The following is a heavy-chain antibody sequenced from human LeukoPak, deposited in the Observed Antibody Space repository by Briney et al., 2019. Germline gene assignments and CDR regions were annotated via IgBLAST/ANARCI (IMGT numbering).Heavy chain of an antibody. CDR2: INHSGST. J-gene: IGHJ6*02. CDR1: GMSFSGYY. Sequence: SETLSLTCAVYGMSFSGYYWSWIRQPPGKGLEWIGEINHSGSTNYNPSLKSRVTISVDTSKNQFSLKLTSVTAADTAVFYCARALGHYYYYGMDVWGQGTTVTVSS. CDR3: ARALGHYYYYGMDV. V-gene: IGHV4-34*01.